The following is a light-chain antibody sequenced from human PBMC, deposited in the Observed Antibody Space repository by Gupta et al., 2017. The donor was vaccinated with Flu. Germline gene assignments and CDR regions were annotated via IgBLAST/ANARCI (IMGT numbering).Light chain of an antibody. CDR3: SSYTNTNTRV. CDR2: EVS. Sequence: QSALPQPASVSGSPGQSITISCTGTSSDVGAYNFVSWYQQHPGKAPKLMIYEVSNRPSGVSNRFSGSKSGNTASLTISGLQAEDEADYHCSSYTNTNTRVFGGGTKLTVL. V-gene: IGLV2-14*01. J-gene: IGLJ3*02. CDR1: SSDVGAYNF.